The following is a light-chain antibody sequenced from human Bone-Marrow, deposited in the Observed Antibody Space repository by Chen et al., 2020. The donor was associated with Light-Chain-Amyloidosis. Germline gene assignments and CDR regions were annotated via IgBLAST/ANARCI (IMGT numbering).Light chain of an antibody. J-gene: IGLJ3*02. Sequence: QCALTQPASVSGSPGQSITISCTGTSSNVGGLNLVSLYQQPPGKAPKLIFYEVTKRPSGVSNRFSAVKSVTTASLTIAGLQTEVEADYYCCSYAGDSTLLFGGGTKLTVL. CDR3: CSYAGDSTLL. CDR1: SSNVGGLNL. V-gene: IGLV2-23*02. CDR2: EVT.